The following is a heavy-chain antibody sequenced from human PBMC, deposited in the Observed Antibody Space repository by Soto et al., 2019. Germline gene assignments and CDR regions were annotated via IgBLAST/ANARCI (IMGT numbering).Heavy chain of an antibody. CDR3: ARQRTSGSYNHRAVDS. Sequence: EVQLVQSGSEVKAPGESLRISCQGSGYNFATFWIGWVRQTPGKGLEWMGIIYPDDSDTRYSPSFQGQVTFSADKSINTAYLQWSSLKASDTAMYFCARQRTSGSYNHRAVDSWGQGTLVTVSS. J-gene: IGHJ4*02. V-gene: IGHV5-51*01. CDR1: GYNFATFW. D-gene: IGHD3-10*01. CDR2: IYPDDSDT.